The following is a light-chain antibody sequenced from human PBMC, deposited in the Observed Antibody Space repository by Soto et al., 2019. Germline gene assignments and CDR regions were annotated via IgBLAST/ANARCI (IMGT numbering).Light chain of an antibody. CDR2: NNN. Sequence: QSVLTQPPSTSGTPGQRATISCSGSSSNIGSKTVNWYQQLQGTAPKLLIYNNNQRPSGVPDRFSGSKSGTSASLAISWLQSEDEADYYCAAWDDSLNGVVFGGGTKLTVL. CDR3: AAWDDSLNGVV. J-gene: IGLJ2*01. CDR1: SSNIGSKT. V-gene: IGLV1-44*01.